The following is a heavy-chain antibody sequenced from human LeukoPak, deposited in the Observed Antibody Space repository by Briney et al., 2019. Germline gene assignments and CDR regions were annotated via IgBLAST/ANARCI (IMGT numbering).Heavy chain of an antibody. V-gene: IGHV3-7*01. Sequence: GGSLRLSCAASGFTFSSYWMSWVRQAPGKGLECVANIKQDGSEKYYVDSVKGRFTISRDNAKNSLYLQMNSLRAEDTAVYYCARDKGYSSSLYFDYWGQGTLVTVSS. CDR1: GFTFSSYW. CDR3: ARDKGYSSSLYFDY. D-gene: IGHD6-13*01. CDR2: IKQDGSEK. J-gene: IGHJ4*02.